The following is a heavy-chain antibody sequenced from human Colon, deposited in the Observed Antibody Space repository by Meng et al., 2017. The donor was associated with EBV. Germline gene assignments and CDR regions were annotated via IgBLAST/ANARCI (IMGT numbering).Heavy chain of an antibody. D-gene: IGHD3-10*01. V-gene: IGHV3-15*01. CDR1: GVTFRNAW. J-gene: IGHJ4*02. CDR3: IHLQFGELFD. Sequence: EGQVVESGGGVVKPGGSLRLSCVVSGVTFRNAWMSWVRQAPGKGLDWVGRIKSTTDGGTTDYAAPEKGRFTISRDDSKNTVYLQMDSLVTEDTAVYYCIHLQFGELFDWGRGTLVTVSS. CDR2: IKSTTDGGTT.